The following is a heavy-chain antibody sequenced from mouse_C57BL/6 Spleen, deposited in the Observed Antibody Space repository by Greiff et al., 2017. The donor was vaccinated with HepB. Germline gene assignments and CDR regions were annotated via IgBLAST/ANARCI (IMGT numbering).Heavy chain of an antibody. CDR2: INPNNGGT. V-gene: IGHV1-26*01. J-gene: IGHJ3*01. D-gene: IGHD2-4*01. CDR3: ARGDYDIAWFAY. CDR1: GYTFTDYY. Sequence: EVQLQQSGPELVKPGASVKISCKASGYTFTDYYMNWVKQSHGKSLEWIGDINPNNGGTSYNQKFKGKATLTVDKSSSTAYMERRSLTSEDSAVYYCARGDYDIAWFAYWGQGTLVTVSA.